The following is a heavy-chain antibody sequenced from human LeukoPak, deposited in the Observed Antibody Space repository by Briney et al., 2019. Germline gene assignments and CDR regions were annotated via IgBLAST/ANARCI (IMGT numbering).Heavy chain of an antibody. D-gene: IGHD6-6*01. Sequence: SETLSLTCSVSGGSISSYYWSWIRQPPGKGLEYIGYSYYSGSTDYNPSLKSRVTISVDTSNQFSLMLTSVTAADTAVYHCARQSIAARRAFDIWGQGTMVTVSS. J-gene: IGHJ3*02. CDR3: ARQSIAARRAFDI. CDR1: GGSISSYY. CDR2: SYYSGST. V-gene: IGHV4-59*08.